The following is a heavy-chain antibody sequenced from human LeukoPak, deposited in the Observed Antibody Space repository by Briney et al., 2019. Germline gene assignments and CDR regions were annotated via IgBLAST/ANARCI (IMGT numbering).Heavy chain of an antibody. CDR3: AELGITMIGGV. Sequence: GGSLRLSCAASGFTFSTYEMNWVRQAPGKGLEWVSYISSSSSTIYYADSVKGRFTISRDNAKNSLYLQMNSLRAEDTAVYYCAELGITMIGGVWGKGTTVTISS. V-gene: IGHV3-48*03. CDR2: ISSSSSTI. J-gene: IGHJ6*03. D-gene: IGHD3-10*02. CDR1: GFTFSTYE.